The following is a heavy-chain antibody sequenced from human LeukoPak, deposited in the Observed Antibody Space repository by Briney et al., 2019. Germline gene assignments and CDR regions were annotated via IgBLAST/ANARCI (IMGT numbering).Heavy chain of an antibody. V-gene: IGHV1-18*01. CDR2: ISAYNGNT. J-gene: IGHJ4*02. D-gene: IGHD3-16*02. CDR1: GYTFTSYG. Sequence: SVKVSCKASGYTFTSYGIGWVRQAPGQGLEWVGWISAYNGNTNSAQELQGRVTMTTDTSTSTAYMELRSLRSDDTAVYYCARGPDYDYVWGSYRLTTLFDYWGQGTLVTVSS. CDR3: ARGPDYDYVWGSYRLTTLFDY.